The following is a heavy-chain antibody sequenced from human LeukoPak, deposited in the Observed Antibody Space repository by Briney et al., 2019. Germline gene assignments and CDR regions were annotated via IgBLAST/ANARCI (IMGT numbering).Heavy chain of an antibody. CDR1: GGSISSYY. D-gene: IGHD2-15*01. CDR3: ARDLSLCSGGSGYGSWFDP. CDR2: IYTSGST. Sequence: SETLSLTCAASGGSISSYYWSWIRQPAGKGLEWIGRIYTSGSTYYNPSLKSRFTMSGDTSKNPFSLKLSFVTAADTAVYYCARDLSLCSGGSGYGSWFDPWGQGTLVTVSS. V-gene: IGHV4-4*07. J-gene: IGHJ5*02.